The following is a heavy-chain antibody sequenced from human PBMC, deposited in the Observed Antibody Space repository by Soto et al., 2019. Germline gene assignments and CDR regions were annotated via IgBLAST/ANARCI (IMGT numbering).Heavy chain of an antibody. Sequence: SLKISCAASGFTFDDYAMHWVRQAPGKGLEWVSGISWNSGSIGYADSVKGRFTISRDNAKNSLYLQMNSLRAEDTALYYCAKAKMRGSGSYCFDYWGQGTLVTVSS. CDR2: ISWNSGSI. CDR3: AKAKMRGSGSYCFDY. CDR1: GFTFDDYA. D-gene: IGHD1-26*01. J-gene: IGHJ4*02. V-gene: IGHV3-9*01.